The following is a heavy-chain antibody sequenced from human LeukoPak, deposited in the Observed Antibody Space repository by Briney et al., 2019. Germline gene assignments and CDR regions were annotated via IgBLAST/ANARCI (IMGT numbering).Heavy chain of an antibody. Sequence: KPGGSLRLSCAASGFTFSDYSMNWVRQAPGKGLEWLSGISPRGGGTYYADSVKGRFTISRDSAKNSLYLQMNSLRAEDTALYYCARGGYDYVWGSYRLSYWYFDLWGRGTLVTVSS. CDR1: GFTFSDYS. CDR2: ISPRGGGT. CDR3: ARGGYDYVWGSYRLSYWYFDL. V-gene: IGHV3-21*04. D-gene: IGHD3-16*02. J-gene: IGHJ2*01.